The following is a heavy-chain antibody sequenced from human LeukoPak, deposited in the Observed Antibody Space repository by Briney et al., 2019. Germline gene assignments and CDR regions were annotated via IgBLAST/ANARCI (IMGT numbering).Heavy chain of an antibody. CDR3: ARSQRYYYGSGSYYNGPLGY. V-gene: IGHV1-2*02. Sequence: ASVEDSCKASGYTFTGYYMHWVRQAPGQGLEWMGWINPNSGGTNYAQKFQGRVTMTRDTSVSTAYMELNRLRCDDTAVYYCARSQRYYYGSGSYYNGPLGYWGQGTLVTVSS. CDR1: GYTFTGYY. CDR2: INPNSGGT. J-gene: IGHJ4*02. D-gene: IGHD3-10*01.